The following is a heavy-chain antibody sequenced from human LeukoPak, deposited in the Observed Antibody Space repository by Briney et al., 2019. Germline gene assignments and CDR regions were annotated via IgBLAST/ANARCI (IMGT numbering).Heavy chain of an antibody. D-gene: IGHD6-19*01. J-gene: IGHJ5*01. CDR2: ISWSSGNI. CDR1: GFTFDDYG. CDR3: AKVDGYNSGWYDS. V-gene: IGHV3-9*01. Sequence: GGSLRLSCAASGFTFDDYGMHWVRQPPGKGLEWVSGISWSSGNIGYADSVKGRFTISRDNAKNSLYLQMDILKPEDTAFYYCAKVDGYNSGWYDSWGQGTLVTVSS.